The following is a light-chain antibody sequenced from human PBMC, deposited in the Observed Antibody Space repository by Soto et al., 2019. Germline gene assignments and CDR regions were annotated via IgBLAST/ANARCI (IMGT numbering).Light chain of an antibody. V-gene: IGKV1-5*03. Sequence: DIQMTQSPSTLSGSVGDRATITCRASQTISSWLAWYQQKPGKAPKLLIYKASTLKSGVPSRFSGSGSGTEFTLTISSLQPDDFATYYCQHYNSQWTFGQGTKVDIK. CDR3: QHYNSQWT. CDR2: KAS. CDR1: QTISSW. J-gene: IGKJ1*01.